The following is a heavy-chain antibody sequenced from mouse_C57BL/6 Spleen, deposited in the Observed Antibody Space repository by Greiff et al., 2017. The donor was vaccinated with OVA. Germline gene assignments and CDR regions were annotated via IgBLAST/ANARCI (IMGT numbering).Heavy chain of an antibody. V-gene: IGHV5-16*01. CDR3: ARDGGYYYFDY. CDR1: GFTFSDYY. CDR2: INYDGSST. D-gene: IGHD2-14*01. Sequence: EVKLMESEGGLVQPGSSMKLSCTASGFTFSDYYMAWVRQVPEKGLEWVANINYDGSSTYYLDSLKSRFIISRDNAKNILYLQMSSLKSEDTATYYCARDGGYYYFDYWGQGTTLTVSS. J-gene: IGHJ2*01.